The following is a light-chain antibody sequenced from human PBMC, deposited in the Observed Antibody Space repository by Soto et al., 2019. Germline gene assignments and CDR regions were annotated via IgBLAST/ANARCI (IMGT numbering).Light chain of an antibody. J-gene: IGLJ1*01. V-gene: IGLV2-11*01. CDR3: CSYAGSYIPYV. CDR2: DVS. CDR1: SSDVGGYNY. Sequence: QSALTQPRSVSGSPGQSVTISCTGTSSDVGGYNYVSCYQQHPGKAPKLMIYDVSKRPSGVPDRFSGSKSGNTASLTISRLQAEDEADYYCCSYAGSYIPYVFGSGTKVTVL.